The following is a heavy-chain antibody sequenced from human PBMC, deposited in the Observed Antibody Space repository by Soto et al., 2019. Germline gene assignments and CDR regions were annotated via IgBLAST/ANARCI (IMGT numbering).Heavy chain of an antibody. J-gene: IGHJ4*02. D-gene: IGHD6-13*01. CDR3: AKRSPYSSGWYSPIFDY. CDR1: GFSCRYYS. CDR2: ISESGGST. V-gene: IGHV3-23*01. Sequence: VGSLRLSCAASGFSCRYYSMSLVRQAPGKGLEWVSVISESGGSTHYADSVRGRFTVSRDNSKNSLSLRMNSLRDEDTAVYFCAKRSPYSSGWYSPIFDYWGQGALVTVSS.